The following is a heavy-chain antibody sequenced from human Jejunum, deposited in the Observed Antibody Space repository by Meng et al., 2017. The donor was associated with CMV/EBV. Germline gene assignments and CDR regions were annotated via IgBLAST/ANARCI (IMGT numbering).Heavy chain of an antibody. CDR3: AYNYCSTGTCYSFYY. CDR1: GFSLTSSGVG. V-gene: IGHV2-5*02. Sequence: QITLKESGPTLVKPTQTLTLTCTFSGFSLTSSGVGVGWIRQPPGKALEWLALIYGDDDKRYSPSLNTRLTITKDTFKNQVVLRMTNMDPVDTATYYCAYNYCSTGTCYSFYYWGQGTLVTVSS. J-gene: IGHJ4*02. CDR2: IYGDDDK. D-gene: IGHD2-15*01.